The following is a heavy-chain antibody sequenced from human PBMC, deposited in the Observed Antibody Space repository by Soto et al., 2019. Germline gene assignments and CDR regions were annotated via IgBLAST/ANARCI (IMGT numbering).Heavy chain of an antibody. Sequence: QVQLVQSGAEEKKPGASVKVSCKASGYTFTGYAMHWVRQAPGQRLEWMGWINAGNGNTKYSQKFQGRVTITRDTSESTAYMELRSLRSEDTAVYYCARAVAVAADFDYWGQGTLVTVSS. J-gene: IGHJ4*02. CDR2: INAGNGNT. CDR1: GYTFTGYA. D-gene: IGHD6-19*01. V-gene: IGHV1-3*05. CDR3: ARAVAVAADFDY.